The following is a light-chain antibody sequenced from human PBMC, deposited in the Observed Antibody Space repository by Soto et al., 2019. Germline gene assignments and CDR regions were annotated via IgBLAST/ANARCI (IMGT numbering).Light chain of an antibody. CDR3: CSYAGQRVV. J-gene: IGLJ2*01. CDR2: EGN. V-gene: IGLV2-23*01. CDR1: YNL. Sequence: QSVLTQPASVSGSPGQSITISCTYNLVSWYQQHPGKAPKLMIYEGNKRPSGVSNRFSVSKSGNTASLTIPRLQAEDEADYYCCSYAGQRVVFGGGTKLTVL.